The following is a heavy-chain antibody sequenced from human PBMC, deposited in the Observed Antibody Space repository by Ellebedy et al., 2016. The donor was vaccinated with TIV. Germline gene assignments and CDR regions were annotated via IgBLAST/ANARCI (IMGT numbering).Heavy chain of an antibody. J-gene: IGHJ4*02. CDR2: ISAYNGNT. D-gene: IGHD4-17*01. CDR1: GYTFTSYG. Sequence: AASVKVSCKTSGYTFTSYGISWVRQAPGQGLEWMGWISAYNGNTNYAQMLQGRVTMTTDTFTSTAYMELRSLTSDDTAVYYCARDLRDYGDFQRLGYWGQGTLVTVSS. CDR3: ARDLRDYGDFQRLGY. V-gene: IGHV1-18*04.